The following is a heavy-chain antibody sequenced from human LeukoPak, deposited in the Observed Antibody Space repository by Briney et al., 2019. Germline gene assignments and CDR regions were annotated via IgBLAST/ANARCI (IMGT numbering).Heavy chain of an antibody. CDR3: ARDLYCGGDCYLDAFDI. J-gene: IGHJ3*02. CDR1: GFTVSSNY. Sequence: GGSLRLSCAASGFTVSSNYMSWVRQAPGKGLEWVSVIYSGGSTYYADSVKGRFTISRDNSKNTLYLQMNRLRAEDTAVYYCARDLYCGGDCYLDAFDIWGQGTMVTVSS. CDR2: IYSGGST. V-gene: IGHV3-53*01. D-gene: IGHD2-21*02.